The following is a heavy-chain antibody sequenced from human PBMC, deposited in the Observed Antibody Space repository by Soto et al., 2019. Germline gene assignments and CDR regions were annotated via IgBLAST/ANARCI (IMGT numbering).Heavy chain of an antibody. D-gene: IGHD6-19*01. CDR1: GGSISSYY. J-gene: IGHJ4*02. CDR2: IYYSGST. CDR3: ARDFFGYSSGWFFNGYDY. Sequence: SETLSLTCTVSGGSISSYYWSWIRQPPGKGLEWIGYIYYSGSTNYNPSLKSRVTISVDTSKNQFSLKLRSLRSDDTAVYYCARDFFGYSSGWFFNGYDYWGQGTLVTVSS. V-gene: IGHV4-59*01.